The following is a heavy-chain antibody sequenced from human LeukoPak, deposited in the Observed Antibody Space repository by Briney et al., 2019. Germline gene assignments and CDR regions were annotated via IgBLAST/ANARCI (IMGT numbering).Heavy chain of an antibody. CDR1: GGSLSHYY. V-gene: IGHV4-34*01. CDR2: INRSGST. Sequence: PSETLSLTCAVYGGSLSHYYWSWLRQSPEKGLAWIGEINRSGSTNYNPSLKRRVTLSADTSKNQLSLKGNSVTAADTASYYCARLTLTGVGGRGWFDAWGQGTLVIVSS. CDR3: ARLTLTGVGGRGWFDA. D-gene: IGHD3-3*01. J-gene: IGHJ5*02.